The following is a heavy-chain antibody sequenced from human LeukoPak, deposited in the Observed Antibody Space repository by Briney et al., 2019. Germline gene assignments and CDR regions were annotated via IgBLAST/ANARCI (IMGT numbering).Heavy chain of an antibody. CDR1: GGSIKSNNW. J-gene: IGHJ3*02. Sequence: SETLSLTCAVSGGSIKSNNWWSWIRQPPGKGLEWIGEINHSGSTNYNPSLKSRVTISVDTSKNQFSLKLSSVTAADTAVYYCARGDYYDSSVGLVVAFDIWGQGTMVTVSS. D-gene: IGHD3-22*01. V-gene: IGHV4-4*02. CDR2: INHSGST. CDR3: ARGDYYDSSVGLVVAFDI.